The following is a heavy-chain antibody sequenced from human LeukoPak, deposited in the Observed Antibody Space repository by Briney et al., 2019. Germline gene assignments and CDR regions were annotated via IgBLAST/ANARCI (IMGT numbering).Heavy chain of an antibody. Sequence: SETLSLTCTVSGDSISTYHWNWIRKSPGKGLEWIGYMQSTGNSNYNPSLKSRVTMSVDMSRNQIVLNLSSVTAADTAVYFCARDKQHSYGRYFDHWGQGTLVTVSS. CDR2: MQSTGNS. V-gene: IGHV4-59*01. J-gene: IGHJ4*02. CDR3: ARDKQHSYGRYFDH. D-gene: IGHD5-18*01. CDR1: GDSISTYH.